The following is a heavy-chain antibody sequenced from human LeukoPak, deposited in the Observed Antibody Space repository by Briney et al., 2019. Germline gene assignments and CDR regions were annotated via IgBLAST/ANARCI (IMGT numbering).Heavy chain of an antibody. D-gene: IGHD3-10*01. CDR1: GGSISSYY. V-gene: IGHV4-59*01. J-gene: IGHJ4*02. Sequence: SETLSLTCTVSGGSISSYYWSWIRQPPGKGLEWIGYIYYSGSTNYNPSLKSRVTISVDTSKNQFSLKLSSVTAADTAVYYCARDAKYYYGSGSYWGRYYFDYWGQGTLVTVSS. CDR2: IYYSGST. CDR3: ARDAKYYYGSGSYWGRYYFDY.